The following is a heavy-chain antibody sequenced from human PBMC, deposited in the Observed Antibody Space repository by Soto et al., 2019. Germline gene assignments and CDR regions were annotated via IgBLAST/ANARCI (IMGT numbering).Heavy chain of an antibody. CDR3: AKDRECEHNQGWPQGS. CDR1: VFTFSSYA. V-gene: IGHV3-30-3*01. D-gene: IGHD3-10*01. CDR2: ISYDGSNK. Sequence: VGSLRLSCASSVFTFSSYAMHCVRHSPGKGLEWVAVISYDGSNKYYADSVKGRFTISRDNSKNTLYLQMNSLRAEDTAVYYCAKDRECEHNQGWPQGSWGKGT. J-gene: IGHJ4*02.